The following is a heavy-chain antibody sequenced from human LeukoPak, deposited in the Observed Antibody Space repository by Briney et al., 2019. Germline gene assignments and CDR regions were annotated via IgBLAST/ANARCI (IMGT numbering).Heavy chain of an antibody. CDR2: ISGSGGST. V-gene: IGHV3-23*01. D-gene: IGHD6-19*01. CDR3: VKARLAVADYYYGMDV. J-gene: IGHJ6*02. Sequence: GGSLRLSCAASGFTFSSYAMSWVRQAPGKGLEWVSAISGSGGSTYYADSVKGRFTISRDNSRNTLYLQMNSLRAEDTAVYYCVKARLAVADYYYGMDVWGQGTTVTVSS. CDR1: GFTFSSYA.